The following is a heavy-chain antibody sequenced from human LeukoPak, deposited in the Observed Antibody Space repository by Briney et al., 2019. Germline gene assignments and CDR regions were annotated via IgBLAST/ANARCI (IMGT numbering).Heavy chain of an antibody. CDR3: ARRGITMVREVIHPFYYYYYMDV. D-gene: IGHD3-10*01. V-gene: IGHV4-4*02. CDR2: INHSGST. Sequence: PSGTLSLTCAVSGGSISSSNWWSWVRQPPGKGLEWIGEINHSGSTNYNPSLKSRVTISVDTSKNQFSLKLSSVTAADTAVYYCARRGITMVREVIHPFYYYYYMDVWGKGTTVTISS. J-gene: IGHJ6*03. CDR1: GGSISSSNW.